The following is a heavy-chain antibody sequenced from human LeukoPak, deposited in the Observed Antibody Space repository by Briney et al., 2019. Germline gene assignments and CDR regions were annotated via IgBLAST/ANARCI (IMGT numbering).Heavy chain of an antibody. CDR1: GFSFSNYE. CDR2: ISSSGSTI. J-gene: IGHJ4*02. D-gene: IGHD3-22*01. Sequence: GGSLRLSCAASGFSFSNYEMNWVRQAPGKGLEWVSYISSSGSTIYYADSVKGQFTISRDNAKKSLYLQMNSLRAEDTGVYYCANSGYYFEYWGQGTLVTVSS. CDR3: ANSGYYFEY. V-gene: IGHV3-48*03.